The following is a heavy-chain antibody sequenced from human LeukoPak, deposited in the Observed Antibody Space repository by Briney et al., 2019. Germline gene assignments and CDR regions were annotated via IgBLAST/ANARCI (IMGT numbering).Heavy chain of an antibody. CDR3: ARSVVRGVTNWFDP. D-gene: IGHD3-10*01. CDR1: GGSISSSSNY. CDR2: IYYSGST. V-gene: IGHV4-39*01. J-gene: IGHJ5*02. Sequence: PSETLSLTCTVSGGSISSSSNYWGWIRHPTGKGLEWIGSIYYSGSTYYNPSLKSRVTISVDTSKNQFSLKLSSVTAADTAVYYCARSVVRGVTNWFDPWGQGTLVTVSS.